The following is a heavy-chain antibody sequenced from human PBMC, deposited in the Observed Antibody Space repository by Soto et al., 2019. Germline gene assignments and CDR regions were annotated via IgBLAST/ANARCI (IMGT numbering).Heavy chain of an antibody. CDR3: ARDQAGLERRWTAFGY. V-gene: IGHV3-30-3*01. CDR2: ISYDGSNK. Sequence: QVQLVESGGGVVQPGRSLRLSCAASGFTFSSYAMHWVRQAPGKGLEWVAVISYDGSNKYYADSVKGRFTISRDNSKNTLYLQMNGLGAENTAVYYCARDQAGLERRWTAFGYWGQGTLVTVSS. D-gene: IGHD1-1*01. J-gene: IGHJ4*02. CDR1: GFTFSSYA.